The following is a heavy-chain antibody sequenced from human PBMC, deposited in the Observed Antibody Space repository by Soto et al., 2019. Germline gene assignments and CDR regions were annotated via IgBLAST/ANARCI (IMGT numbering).Heavy chain of an antibody. Sequence: GASVKASCKASGYTFTNCGMSWVRQAPGQGLEWMGWISAYNGNTKYAQKLQGRVTMTTDTSTSTAYMELRSLRSDDTAVYYCARGVGSGSYYNQYNWFDPWAREPWSPSPQ. CDR1: GYTFTNCG. D-gene: IGHD3-10*01. CDR2: ISAYNGNT. J-gene: IGHJ5*02. CDR3: ARGVGSGSYYNQYNWFDP. V-gene: IGHV1-18*01.